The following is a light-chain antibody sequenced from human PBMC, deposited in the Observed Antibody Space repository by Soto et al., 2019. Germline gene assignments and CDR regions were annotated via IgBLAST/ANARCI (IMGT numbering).Light chain of an antibody. CDR2: EVS. CDR3: TSYTSDNRSYV. Sequence: QSVLTQPASVSGSPGQSITISCTGTSSDVGAYTSVSWYRQHPGKAPKLMIYEVSNRPSGVSKRFSGSKSANTASLTISGLQADDEAHYYCTSYTSDNRSYVFGTGTKVTVL. V-gene: IGLV2-14*01. CDR1: SSDVGAYTS. J-gene: IGLJ1*01.